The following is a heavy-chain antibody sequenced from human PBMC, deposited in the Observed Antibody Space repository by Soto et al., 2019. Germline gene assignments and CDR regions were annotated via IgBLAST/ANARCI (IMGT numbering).Heavy chain of an antibody. Sequence: QVQLVQSGAEVKKPGSSVKVSCKASGGTFSNYAVSWVRQAPGQGLEWMGVIIPVFDTTYYAQKFQGRVTITADESTSTAYIQLSSLRSEDTAVYYCTKGGYCTDGVCYRAVDDWGQGTLVTVSS. D-gene: IGHD2-8*01. CDR3: TKGGYCTDGVCYRAVDD. CDR2: IIPVFDTT. J-gene: IGHJ4*02. V-gene: IGHV1-69*01. CDR1: GGTFSNYA.